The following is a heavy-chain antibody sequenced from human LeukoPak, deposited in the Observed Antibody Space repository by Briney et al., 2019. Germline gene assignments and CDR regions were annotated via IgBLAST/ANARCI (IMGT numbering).Heavy chain of an antibody. V-gene: IGHV1-69*06. CDR3: ASFVFDLVVVAAGGAFDY. D-gene: IGHD2-15*01. CDR1: GGTFSSYA. CDR2: IIPIFGTA. Sequence: SVKVSCKASGGTFSSYAISWVRQAPGQGLEWMGGIIPIFGTANYAQKFQGRVTITADKSTSTAYMELSSLRSEDTAVYYCASFVFDLVVVAAGGAFDYWGQGTLVTVSS. J-gene: IGHJ4*02.